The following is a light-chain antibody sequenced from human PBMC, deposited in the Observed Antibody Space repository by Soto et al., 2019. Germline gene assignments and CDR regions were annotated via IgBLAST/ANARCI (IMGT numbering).Light chain of an antibody. V-gene: IGKV1-5*03. CDR2: KAS. Sequence: DIQMTQSPSTLSASVGDRVTTTCRASQCISSWLAWYQQKPGKAPKLLIYKASSLESGVPSRFSGSGSGTEFNLTISSLQPDYFATYYCQQYYSYSRTFGQGTKLEIK. J-gene: IGKJ2*02. CDR1: QCISSW. CDR3: QQYYSYSRT.